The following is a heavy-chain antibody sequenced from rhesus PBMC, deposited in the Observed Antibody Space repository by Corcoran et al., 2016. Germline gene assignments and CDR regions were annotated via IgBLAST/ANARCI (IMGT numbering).Heavy chain of an antibody. CDR1: GYTFTDHY. V-gene: IGHV1-111*02. J-gene: IGHJ3*01. CDR3: ARGGAGTTGAFDV. CDR2: MDPEDGEA. Sequence: EVQLVQSGAAVKTPGATVTISCKASGYTFTDHYLNWVRQAPGKGREGMGGMDPEDGEADSEQKVQDRVTITAEMSTETADMELSSLRSEDTAVYHCARGGAGTTGAFDVWGQGLRVTVSS. D-gene: IGHD1-14*01.